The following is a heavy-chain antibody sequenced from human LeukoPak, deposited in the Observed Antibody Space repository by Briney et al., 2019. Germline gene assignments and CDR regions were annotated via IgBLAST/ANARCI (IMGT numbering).Heavy chain of an antibody. Sequence: QPGGSLRLSCAASGFTFSNYAMSWVRQAPGKGLEWVSSITANGGGTYYADSVKGRFSISRDNSRNTLYLQVTSLRAEDTAVYYCAKLTSDTMVRGVTTDYWGQGTLVTVSS. CDR2: ITANGGGT. CDR3: AKLTSDTMVRGVTTDY. CDR1: GFTFSNYA. V-gene: IGHV3-23*01. J-gene: IGHJ4*02. D-gene: IGHD3-10*01.